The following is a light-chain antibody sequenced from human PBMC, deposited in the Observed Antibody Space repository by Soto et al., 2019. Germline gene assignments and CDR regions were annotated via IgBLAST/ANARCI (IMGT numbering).Light chain of an antibody. CDR1: SGHSSYA. CDR3: QTWGTGIQV. CDR2: LNSAGSH. Sequence: QPVLTQSPSASASLGASVKLTGTLSSGHSSYAIAWHQQHPEKGPRYLMKLNSAGSHSKGDGIPDRFSGSSSGAERYLTISSLQSEDEADYYCQTWGTGIQVFGGGTKLTVL. V-gene: IGLV4-69*01. J-gene: IGLJ2*01.